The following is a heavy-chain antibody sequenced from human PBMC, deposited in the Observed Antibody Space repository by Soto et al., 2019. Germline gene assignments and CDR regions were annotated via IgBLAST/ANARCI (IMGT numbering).Heavy chain of an antibody. CDR3: ARGRILLRYPFDY. V-gene: IGHV4-59*01. D-gene: IGHD2-15*01. Sequence: QVQLQESGPGLVKPSETLSLTCTVSGGSISSYYWSWIRQPPGKGLEWIGYIYYSGSTNYNPSLKSRVTISVDTPKDQCSLKLSSVTAADTAVYYCARGRILLRYPFDYWGQGTLVTVSS. CDR1: GGSISSYY. CDR2: IYYSGST. J-gene: IGHJ4*02.